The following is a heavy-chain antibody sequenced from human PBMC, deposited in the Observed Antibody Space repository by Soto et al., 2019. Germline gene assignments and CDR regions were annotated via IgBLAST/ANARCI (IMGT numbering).Heavy chain of an antibody. CDR2: ISNYNGDT. CDR1: GYTFTSYG. Sequence: QVQLVQSGAEVKKPGASVKVSCKASGYTFTSYGISWVRQATGQGLEWMGWISNYNGDTNYAQKLQGRVTMTTDTSTSKAYMELRSLKSDDTAVYYCTSGGQLFAGNDFDYWGQGTLVTVSS. D-gene: IGHD3-10*02. CDR3: TSGGQLFAGNDFDY. J-gene: IGHJ4*02. V-gene: IGHV1-18*01.